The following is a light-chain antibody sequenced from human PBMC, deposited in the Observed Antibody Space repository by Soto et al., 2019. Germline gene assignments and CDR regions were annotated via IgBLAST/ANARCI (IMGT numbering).Light chain of an antibody. Sequence: IQLTHSPSFLSASVGYRVTITFLASQGISSYLAWYQQKPGKAPKLLIYVASTLQSGVPSRFIGSGSGTEFTLTISSLQPEDFATYYCQQLDNYPRTFGQGTKVDIK. V-gene: IGKV1-9*01. CDR3: QQLDNYPRT. CDR2: VAS. J-gene: IGKJ1*01. CDR1: QGISSY.